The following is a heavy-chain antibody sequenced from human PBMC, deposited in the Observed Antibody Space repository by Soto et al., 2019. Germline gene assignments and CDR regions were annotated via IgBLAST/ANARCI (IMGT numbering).Heavy chain of an antibody. V-gene: IGHV3-48*01. Sequence: EVQLVESGGGFVQPGGSLRLSCAASGFTFNTFPMNWVRLAPGKGLEWLSHISSNSDAMYYVDSVKGRFTISRDNARKSLYLQMNSLIVDDTAVYYCVRDYQYGFDMWGQGTMVTVSS. CDR1: GFTFNTFP. D-gene: IGHD3-16*02. J-gene: IGHJ3*02. CDR3: VRDYQYGFDM. CDR2: ISSNSDAM.